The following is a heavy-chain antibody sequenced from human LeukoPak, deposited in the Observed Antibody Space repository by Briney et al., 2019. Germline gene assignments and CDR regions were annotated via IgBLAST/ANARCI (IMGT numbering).Heavy chain of an antibody. CDR2: IYYSGST. CDR3: ARQFLSADTAMLY. D-gene: IGHD5-18*01. V-gene: IGHV4-39*01. CDR1: GGSIRSSSYY. J-gene: IGHJ4*02. Sequence: SETLSLSCTVSGGSIRSSSYYWGWIRQPPGKGLEWIGSIYYSGSTYYNASLKSRGTISVDTSKNQFSLNLSSVTAADTAVYYCARQFLSADTAMLYWGQGALVTVSS.